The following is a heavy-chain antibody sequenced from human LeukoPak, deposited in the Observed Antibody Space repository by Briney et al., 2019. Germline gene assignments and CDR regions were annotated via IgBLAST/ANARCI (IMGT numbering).Heavy chain of an antibody. J-gene: IGHJ4*02. CDR3: AKDLSKLGYCSGGSCYSLGSFDY. CDR1: GFTFDDYA. D-gene: IGHD2-15*01. V-gene: IGHV3-9*01. CDR2: ISWNSGTI. Sequence: PGGSLRLSCAASGFTFDDYAMHWVRQAPGKGLEWVSGISWNSGTIGYADSVKGRFTISRDNAKNSLYLQMNSLRAEDTALYYCAKDLSKLGYCSGGSCYSLGSFDYWGLGTLVTVSS.